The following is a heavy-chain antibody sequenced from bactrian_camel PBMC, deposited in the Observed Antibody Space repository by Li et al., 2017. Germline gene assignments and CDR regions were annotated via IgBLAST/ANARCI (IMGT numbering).Heavy chain of an antibody. CDR1: GFSDSRYC. CDR3: AADLGPCQVRGRNLVPRPTTFGY. J-gene: IGHJ6*01. Sequence: VESGGGSVQAGGSLRLSCVASGFSDSRYCMGWFRLAPGKEREGVAAIDSDGSTSYADSVKGRFTISKDNAKITLYLQLNSLKPEDSAMYYCAADLGPCQVRGRNLVPRPTTFGYWGQGTQVTVS. V-gene: IGHV3S26*01. CDR2: IDSDGST. D-gene: IGHD1*01.